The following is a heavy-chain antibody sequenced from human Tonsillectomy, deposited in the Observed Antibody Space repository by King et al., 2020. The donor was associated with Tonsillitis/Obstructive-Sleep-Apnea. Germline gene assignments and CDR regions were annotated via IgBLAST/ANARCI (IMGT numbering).Heavy chain of an antibody. V-gene: IGHV3-21*01. CDR3: ARDNTRYCSSTSCYQPHDY. D-gene: IGHD2-2*01. J-gene: IGHJ4*02. CDR1: GFTFSSYS. Sequence: VQLVESGGGLVKPGGSLRLSCAASGFTFSSYSMNWVRQALGKGLEWVSSISSSSSYIYYADSVKGRFTISRDNAKNSLYLQMNSLRAEDTAVYYCARDNTRYCSSTSCYQPHDYWGQGTLVTVSS. CDR2: ISSSSSYI.